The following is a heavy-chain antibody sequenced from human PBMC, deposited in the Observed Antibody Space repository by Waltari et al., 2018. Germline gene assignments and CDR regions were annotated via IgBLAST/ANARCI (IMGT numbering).Heavy chain of an antibody. CDR2: ISSGGGSV. D-gene: IGHD2-21*02. Sequence: VQLVESGGGLARPGGSLTLSCAASGFTFSDYYMDWVRQAPGKGLEWVSRISSGGGSVWYAESVKVRFTISRDNTKSTLFLQMNSLRTEDRAVYYCVRDEGVMVTWIYFDLWGQGVLVTVST. CDR3: VRDEGVMVTWIYFDL. J-gene: IGHJ4*02. V-gene: IGHV3-11*04. CDR1: GFTFSDYY.